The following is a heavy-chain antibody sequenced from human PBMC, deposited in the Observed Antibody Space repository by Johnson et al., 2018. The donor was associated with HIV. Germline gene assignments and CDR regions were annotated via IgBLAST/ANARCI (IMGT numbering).Heavy chain of an antibody. J-gene: IGHJ3*02. D-gene: IGHD2-2*01. Sequence: VQVLESGGGEVRPGGSLRLACAASGFTFDDYGMSWVRQAPGKGLEWVSGITWNGGSTGYVDSVKGRFTISRDNAKNSLFLQMNSLRAEDTALYYCARGGYCRSTNCYRGNAFDIWGQGTMVTVSS. CDR2: ITWNGGST. CDR1: GFTFDDYG. CDR3: ARGGYCRSTNCYRGNAFDI. V-gene: IGHV3-20*04.